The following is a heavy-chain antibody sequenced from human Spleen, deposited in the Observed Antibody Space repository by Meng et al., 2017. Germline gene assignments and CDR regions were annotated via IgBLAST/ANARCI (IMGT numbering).Heavy chain of an antibody. V-gene: IGHV1-18*01. CDR1: AYASGTYG. CDR2: FVNYGDT. D-gene: IGHD3-10*01. CDR3: VKGTPGRSYCDY. Sequence: QVHLLQSGPEVKKPGASGRVSCTASAYASGTYGISWVRPAPGQGLEWMGWFVNYGDTYPAPKFQGRVTMTTDTYTNTVFMELRSLTSDDTAVYYCVKGTPGRSYCDYWGPGTLVTVSS. J-gene: IGHJ4*02.